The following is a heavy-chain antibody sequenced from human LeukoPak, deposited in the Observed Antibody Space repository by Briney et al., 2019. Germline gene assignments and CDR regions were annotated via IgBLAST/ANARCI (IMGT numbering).Heavy chain of an antibody. D-gene: IGHD6-13*01. CDR1: GFTFSSYG. Sequence: GGSLRLSCAASGFTFSSYGIHWVRQAPGKGLEWVAVISYDGSNKYYADSVKGRFTISRDNSKNTLYLQMNSLRGEDTAVYYCAKIGSETSSWYFIDDGLYFFDYWGQGTLVTVSS. V-gene: IGHV3-30*18. CDR3: AKIGSETSSWYFIDDGLYFFDY. J-gene: IGHJ4*02. CDR2: ISYDGSNK.